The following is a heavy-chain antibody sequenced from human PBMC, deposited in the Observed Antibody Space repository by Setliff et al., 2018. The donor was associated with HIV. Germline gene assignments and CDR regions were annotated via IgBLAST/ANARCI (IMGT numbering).Heavy chain of an antibody. CDR2: ISAYNGDA. D-gene: IGHD6-13*01. Sequence: ASVKVSCKASGYTFTGYAISWVRQAPGQGLEWLGWISAYNGDANYAQKVQGRVSMTIDTSTSTAYMELGSLRSDDMAVYYCARRGVFDAFDIWGQGTMVTVSS. V-gene: IGHV1-18*03. J-gene: IGHJ3*02. CDR1: GYTFTGYA. CDR3: ARRGVFDAFDI.